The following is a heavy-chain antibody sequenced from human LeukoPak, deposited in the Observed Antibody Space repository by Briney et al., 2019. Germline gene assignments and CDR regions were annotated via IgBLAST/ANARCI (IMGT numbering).Heavy chain of an antibody. V-gene: IGHV4-34*01. J-gene: IGHJ4*02. D-gene: IGHD6-25*01. CDR1: GGSFSGQY. CDR2: INHSGST. CDR3: ARDLYSSIGYD. Sequence: SETLSLTCAVSGGSFSGQYWTWLRQFPGKGLEWIGEINHSGSTNYNPSLKSRVTMSKDTSKNHFSLRLTSVTAADTAIYYCARDLYSSIGYDWGQGTLVTVSS.